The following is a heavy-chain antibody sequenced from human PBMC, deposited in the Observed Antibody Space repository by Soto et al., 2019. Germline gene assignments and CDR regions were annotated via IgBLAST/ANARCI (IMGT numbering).Heavy chain of an antibody. CDR1: GGSISSVGHY. CDR3: ARESDGYASSTRYGLDV. D-gene: IGHD5-12*01. Sequence: PSETLSLTCSVSGGSISSVGHYWTWIRQQPGKGLEWIGYIYYSGSTDYNPSLKSRVTISVDRSKNQFSLNLSSVTAADTAIYYCARESDGYASSTRYGLDVWGQGTTVTVSS. CDR2: IYYSGST. J-gene: IGHJ6*02. V-gene: IGHV4-31*03.